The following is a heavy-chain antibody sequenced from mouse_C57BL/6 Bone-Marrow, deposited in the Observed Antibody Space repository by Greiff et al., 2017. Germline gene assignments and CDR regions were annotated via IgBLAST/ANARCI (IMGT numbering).Heavy chain of an antibody. Sequence: EVKLMESGGGLVQPGGSLKLSCAASGFTFSDYGMAWVRQAPRKGPEWVAFISTLAYSIYYADTVTGRFTISRENAKNTLYLEMSSLRSEDTAMYYCARQGDYYGSSYWYFDVWGTGTTVTVSS. V-gene: IGHV5-15*01. J-gene: IGHJ1*03. CDR1: GFTFSDYG. D-gene: IGHD1-1*01. CDR2: ISTLAYSI. CDR3: ARQGDYYGSSYWYFDV.